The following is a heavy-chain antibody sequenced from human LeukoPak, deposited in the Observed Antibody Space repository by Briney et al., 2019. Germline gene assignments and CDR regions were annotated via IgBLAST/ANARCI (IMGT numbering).Heavy chain of an antibody. CDR1: GGSISSSSYY. CDR2: IYYSGST. J-gene: IGHJ4*02. D-gene: IGHD6-13*01. CDR3: AKGYSSSLFDY. Sequence: PSETLSLTCTVSGGSISSSSYYWGWIRQPPGKGLEWIGSIYYSGSTYYNPSLKSRVTISVDTSKNQFSLKLSSVTAADTAVYYCAKGYSSSLFDYWGQGTLVTVSS. V-gene: IGHV4-39*07.